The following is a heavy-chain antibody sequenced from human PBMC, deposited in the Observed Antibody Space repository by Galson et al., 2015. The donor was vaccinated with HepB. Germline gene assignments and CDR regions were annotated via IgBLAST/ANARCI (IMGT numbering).Heavy chain of an antibody. V-gene: IGHV5-10-1*01. CDR2: IDPKNSYT. CDR3: ARHGDFLNWFDP. D-gene: IGHD3-10*01. J-gene: IGHJ5*02. Sequence: QSGAEVKQPGESLRISCKGSEYNFASYWISWVRQMPGKGLEWMAMIDPKNSYTHYSPSFQGHVTHSVDKSITTAYLQLSSLKASDTAIYYCARHGDFLNWFDPWGQGTLVTVSS. CDR1: EYNFASYW.